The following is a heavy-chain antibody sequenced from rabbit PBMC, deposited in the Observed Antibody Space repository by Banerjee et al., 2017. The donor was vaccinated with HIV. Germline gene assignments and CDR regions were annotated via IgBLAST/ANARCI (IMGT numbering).Heavy chain of an antibody. V-gene: IGHV1S40*01. Sequence: QSLEESGGDLVKPGASLTLTCTASGFSFSASYYMCWVRQAPGKGLEWIACIYAGNSGATYYANWAKGRFTISKTSSTTVTLQMTSLTAADTATYFCARDFGYSYGYVGYAYAFNLWGQGTLVTVS. CDR1: GFSFSASYY. CDR3: ARDFGYSYGYVGYAYAFNL. CDR2: IYAGNSGAT. J-gene: IGHJ4*01. D-gene: IGHD6-1*01.